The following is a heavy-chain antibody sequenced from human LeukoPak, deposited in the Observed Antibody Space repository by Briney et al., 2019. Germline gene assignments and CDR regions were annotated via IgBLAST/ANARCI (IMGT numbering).Heavy chain of an antibody. Sequence: SETLSLTCTVSGGSISSYYWSWIRRPPGKGLEWLGYVDYSGSTAYNPSLNGRVAISPDTSKNQFSLKLRSVTAADTAVYYCARHAYCSSTSCYQDMDVWGKGTTVTVSS. J-gene: IGHJ6*03. CDR1: GGSISSYY. D-gene: IGHD2-2*01. CDR3: ARHAYCSSTSCYQDMDV. V-gene: IGHV4-59*08. CDR2: VDYSGST.